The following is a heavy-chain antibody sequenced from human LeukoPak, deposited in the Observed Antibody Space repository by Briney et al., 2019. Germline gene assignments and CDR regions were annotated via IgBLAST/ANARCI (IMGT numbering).Heavy chain of an antibody. J-gene: IGHJ5*02. CDR3: ARRLERPYNWFDP. Sequence: SVKVSCKASGGTFSSYAISWVRQAPGQGLEWMGGIIPIFGTANYAQKFQGRVTITADESTSTAYMELSSLRSEDTAVYYCARRLERPYNWFDPWGQGTLVTVSS. D-gene: IGHD1-1*01. V-gene: IGHV1-69*13. CDR1: GGTFSSYA. CDR2: IIPIFGTA.